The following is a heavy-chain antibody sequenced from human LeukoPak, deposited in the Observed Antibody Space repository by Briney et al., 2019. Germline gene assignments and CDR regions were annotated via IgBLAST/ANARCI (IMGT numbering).Heavy chain of an antibody. J-gene: IGHJ4*02. CDR1: GGSISSGSYY. V-gene: IGHV4-61*02. D-gene: IGHD3-22*01. Sequence: SQTLSLTCTVSGGSISSGSYYWSWIRQPAGKGLEWIGRIYTSGSTNYNPSLKSRVTMSVDTSKNQFSLKLSSVTAADTAVYYCARLPFYDSSGYWGQGTLVTVSS. CDR3: ARLPFYDSSGY. CDR2: IYTSGST.